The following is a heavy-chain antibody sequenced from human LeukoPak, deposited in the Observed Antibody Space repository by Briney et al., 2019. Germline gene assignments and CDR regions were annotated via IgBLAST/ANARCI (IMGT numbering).Heavy chain of an antibody. CDR3: AKDGVDYDFWSGYFHVDY. Sequence: GGSLRLSCAASGFTFNNFPMAWVRQAPGKGLEWVSAISGSGTSTYYADSVKGRFTISRDNSKNTLYVQMNSLRADDTAVYYCAKDGVDYDFWSGYFHVDYWGQGILVTVSS. CDR2: ISGSGTST. D-gene: IGHD3-3*01. J-gene: IGHJ4*02. V-gene: IGHV3-23*01. CDR1: GFTFNNFP.